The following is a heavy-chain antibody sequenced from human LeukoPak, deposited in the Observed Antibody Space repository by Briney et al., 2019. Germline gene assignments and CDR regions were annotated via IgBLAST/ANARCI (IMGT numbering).Heavy chain of an antibody. Sequence: PSETLSLTCTVSGGSVSSGSYYWSWIRQPPGKGLEWIGYIYYSGSTNYNPSLKSRVTISVDTSKNQFSLKLSSVTAADTAVYYCARVSRMVRGAIVDYWGQGTLVTVSS. D-gene: IGHD3-10*01. CDR3: ARVSRMVRGAIVDY. CDR1: GGSVSSGSYY. V-gene: IGHV4-61*01. CDR2: IYYSGST. J-gene: IGHJ4*02.